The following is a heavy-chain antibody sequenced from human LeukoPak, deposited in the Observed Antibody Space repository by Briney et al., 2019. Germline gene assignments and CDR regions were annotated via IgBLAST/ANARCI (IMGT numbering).Heavy chain of an antibody. D-gene: IGHD2-15*01. J-gene: IGHJ5*02. CDR3: ARDSPRGYCSGGSCYAWFDP. V-gene: IGHV3-74*01. Sequence: GGSLRLSCAASGFTFSSCWMHWVRQAPGKGLVWVARINSDGSSTSYADSVKGRFTISRDNAKNSLYLQMNSLRAEDTAVYYCARDSPRGYCSGGSCYAWFDPWGQGTLVTVSS. CDR1: GFTFSSCW. CDR2: INSDGSST.